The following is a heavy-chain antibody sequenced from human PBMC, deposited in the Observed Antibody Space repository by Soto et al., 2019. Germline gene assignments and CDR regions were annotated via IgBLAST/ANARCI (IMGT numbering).Heavy chain of an antibody. CDR3: ARRRMVATDY. CDR2: VNPISGGT. D-gene: IGHD5-12*01. V-gene: IGHV1-2*02. Sequence: QVQLVQSGAEVKKPGASVKVSCKASGYTFTDYYIHWVRQAPGQGLEWMGWVNPISGGTNYAQRFQGRVAMTSDTSISPAYMELRSLRADDTAVYYCARRRMVATDYWGQGTLVTVSS. J-gene: IGHJ4*02. CDR1: GYTFTDYY.